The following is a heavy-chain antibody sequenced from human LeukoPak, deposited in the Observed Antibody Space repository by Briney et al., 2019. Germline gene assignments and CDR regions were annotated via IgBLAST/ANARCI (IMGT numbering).Heavy chain of an antibody. CDR1: GYSFTSYW. Sequence: GESLQISCKGSGYSFTSYWIGWVRPLPGKGLEWMGIIYPGDSDTRYSPSFQGQVTISADKSISTAYLQWSSLKASDTAMYYCARLTVGATSGHDAFDIWGQGTMVTVSS. J-gene: IGHJ3*02. V-gene: IGHV5-51*01. CDR2: IYPGDSDT. CDR3: ARLTVGATSGHDAFDI. D-gene: IGHD1-26*01.